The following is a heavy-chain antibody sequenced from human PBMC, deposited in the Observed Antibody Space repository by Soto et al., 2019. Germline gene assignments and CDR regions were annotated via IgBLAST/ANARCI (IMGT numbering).Heavy chain of an antibody. J-gene: IGHJ4*02. D-gene: IGHD3-16*01. Sequence: SETLSLTCTVSGGSISSYYWSWIRQPPGKGLEWIGYIYYSGSTNYNPSLKSRVTISVDTSKNQFSLKLSSVTAADTAVYYCARGLGAGEYFDYWGQGTLVTVSS. V-gene: IGHV4-59*01. CDR2: IYYSGST. CDR3: ARGLGAGEYFDY. CDR1: GGSISSYY.